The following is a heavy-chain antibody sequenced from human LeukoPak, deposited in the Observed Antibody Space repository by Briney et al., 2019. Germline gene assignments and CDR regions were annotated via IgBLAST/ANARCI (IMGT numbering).Heavy chain of an antibody. V-gene: IGHV3-21*01. CDR1: GFTFSSYS. Sequence: GGSLRLSCAASGFTFSSYSMNWVRQAPGKGLEWVSSISSSSSYIYYADSVKGRFTISRDNAKNSLYLQMNSLRAEDTAVYYCARVESGSWNWFDPWGQGTQVTVSS. J-gene: IGHJ5*02. D-gene: IGHD2-15*01. CDR3: ARVESGSWNWFDP. CDR2: ISSSSSYI.